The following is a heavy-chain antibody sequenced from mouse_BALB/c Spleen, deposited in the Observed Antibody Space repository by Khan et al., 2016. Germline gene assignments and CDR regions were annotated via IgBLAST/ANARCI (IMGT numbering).Heavy chain of an antibody. J-gene: IGHJ2*01. CDR1: GYTFTSYW. CDR3: AKSQYYDFYY. CDR2: FDPSNSET. V-gene: IGHV1-74*01. D-gene: IGHD1-2*01. Sequence: QVQLQQSGPELVRPGASVKMSCKASGYTFTSYWMHWVKQRPGQGLEWIGMFDPSNSETRLNQKFKDKATSNVDKSSNKTYMQLSSLTSEDSAGYYCAKSQYYDFYYWGQCTTLTVSS.